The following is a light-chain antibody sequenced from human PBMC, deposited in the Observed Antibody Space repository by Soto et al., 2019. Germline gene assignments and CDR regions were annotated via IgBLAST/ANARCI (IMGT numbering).Light chain of an antibody. J-gene: IGKJ5*01. Sequence: EIVMTQSPATLSVSPGERATLSCRASQSVSTNLAWYQQKPGQAPRLLIYATSTRATGIPDRFTGSGSGTDFPLTFSSLQSEDFAVYHCQQYDNKPPITFGQGTRLEIK. CDR2: ATS. V-gene: IGKV3-15*01. CDR3: QQYDNKPPIT. CDR1: QSVSTN.